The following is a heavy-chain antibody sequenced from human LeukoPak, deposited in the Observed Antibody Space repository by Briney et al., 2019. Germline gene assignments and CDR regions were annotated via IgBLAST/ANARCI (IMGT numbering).Heavy chain of an antibody. V-gene: IGHV3-23*01. Sequence: GGSLRLSCAASGFTFSSYAMSWVRQAPGKGLEWVSAISGSGGSTYYADSVKGRFTISRDNSKNTPYLQMNSLRAEDTAVYYCAKGTSVVVPAAIATWGQGTLVTVSS. CDR2: ISGSGGST. J-gene: IGHJ5*02. CDR1: GFTFSSYA. D-gene: IGHD2-2*01. CDR3: AKGTSVVVPAAIAT.